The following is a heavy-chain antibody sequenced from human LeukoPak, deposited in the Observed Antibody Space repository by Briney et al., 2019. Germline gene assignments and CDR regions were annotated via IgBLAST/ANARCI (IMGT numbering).Heavy chain of an antibody. CDR3: AKKFYDSSGYIWGDFQH. Sequence: GGSLRLSCAASGFTVSSNYFSWVRQAPGKGLEWVSAISGSGGSSTSYADSVKGRFTISRDNSKNTLYLQMNSLRAEDTAVYYCAKKFYDSSGYIWGDFQHWGQGTLVTVSS. J-gene: IGHJ1*01. CDR1: GFTVSSNY. CDR2: ISGSGGSST. D-gene: IGHD3-22*01. V-gene: IGHV3-23*01.